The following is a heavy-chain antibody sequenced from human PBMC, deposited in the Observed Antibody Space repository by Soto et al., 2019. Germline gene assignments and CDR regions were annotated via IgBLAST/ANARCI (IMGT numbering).Heavy chain of an antibody. D-gene: IGHD4-17*01. CDR3: TRHKYGVGLAY. V-gene: IGHV4-61*05. CDR1: GGSISSISNHY. Sequence: PSETLSLTCTVSGGSISSISNHYCAWFRQAPGKGLVWIGYISYGGVISYNPSLENRVTVSRQTSKSQFSLNLSSVTAADTGLYYCTRHKYGVGLAYWGQGILVTVSS. CDR2: ISYGGVI. J-gene: IGHJ4*02.